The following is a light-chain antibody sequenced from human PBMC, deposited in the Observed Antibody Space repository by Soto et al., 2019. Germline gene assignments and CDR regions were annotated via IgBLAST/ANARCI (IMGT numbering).Light chain of an antibody. Sequence: IQLTPSPSFLSSSVGDRVTITCRASHGISSALAWYQQKPGKAPNLLIYTASTLQTGVPSRFSGSAFGTEFTLTISSLQPEDFATYYCRQLAGFPITFGQGTLLEIK. CDR3: RQLAGFPIT. J-gene: IGKJ5*01. CDR1: HGISSA. CDR2: TAS. V-gene: IGKV1-9*01.